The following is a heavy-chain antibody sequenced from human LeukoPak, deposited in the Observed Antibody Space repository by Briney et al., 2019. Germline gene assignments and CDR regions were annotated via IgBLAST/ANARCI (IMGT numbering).Heavy chain of an antibody. J-gene: IGHJ5*02. CDR2: ISYDGSNK. CDR3: ARDGYSSSWKNWFDP. D-gene: IGHD6-13*01. CDR1: GFTFSSYA. V-gene: IGHV3-30*03. Sequence: GGSLRLSCAASGFTFSSYAMHWVRQAPGKGLEWVAVISYDGSNKYYADSVKGRFTISRDNSKNTLYLQMNSLRAEDTAVYYCARDGYSSSWKNWFDPWGQGTLVTVSS.